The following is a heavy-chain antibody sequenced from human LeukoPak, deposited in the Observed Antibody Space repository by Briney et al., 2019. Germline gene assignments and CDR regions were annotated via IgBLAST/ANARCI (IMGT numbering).Heavy chain of an antibody. Sequence: QPGGCLRLSCAASGFTFSIYAMSWVRHAPGKGLEWGSAISGRGGSTYYADSVKGGYTNSRDNSKNRLYLQVKSLSAEDAAVFYCAKPLWVRGIAVGAFYIWGEGTMVTVSS. CDR1: GFTFSIYA. V-gene: IGHV3-23*01. CDR2: ISGRGGST. CDR3: AKPLWVRGIAVGAFYI. D-gene: IGHD3-10*01. J-gene: IGHJ3*02.